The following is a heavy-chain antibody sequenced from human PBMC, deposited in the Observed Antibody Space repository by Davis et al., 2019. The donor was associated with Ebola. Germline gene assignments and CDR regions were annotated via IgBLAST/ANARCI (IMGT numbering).Heavy chain of an antibody. D-gene: IGHD3-3*01. J-gene: IGHJ5*02. CDR1: GYTFTNYA. V-gene: IGHV7-4-1*02. CDR2: IDTNTGNP. Sequence: ASVKVSCKASGYTFTNYAINWVRQAPGQGLEWMGWIDTNTGNPTYAQGFTGRFVFSLDTSVSTAYLQISSPKAEDTAVYYCARGVGGDPASYSGGVVRYDPWGQGTLVTVSS. CDR3: ARGVGGDPASYSGGVVRYDP.